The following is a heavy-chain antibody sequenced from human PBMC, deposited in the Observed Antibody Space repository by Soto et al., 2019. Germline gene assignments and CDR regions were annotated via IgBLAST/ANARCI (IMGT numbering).Heavy chain of an antibody. Sequence: DVQLVESGGGLVQPGRSLRLSCAASGFTFDDYAMHWVRQAPGKGLEWVSGISWNSGSIGYADSVKGRFTISRDNAKNSLYLQMNSLRSEDTALYYCATAPPKYCSGGSCYRVWGQGTLVTVSS. V-gene: IGHV3-9*01. D-gene: IGHD2-15*01. CDR3: ATAPPKYCSGGSCYRV. J-gene: IGHJ4*02. CDR1: GFTFDDYA. CDR2: ISWNSGSI.